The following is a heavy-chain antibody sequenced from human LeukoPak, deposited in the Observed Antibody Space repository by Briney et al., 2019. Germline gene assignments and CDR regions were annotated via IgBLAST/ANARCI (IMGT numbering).Heavy chain of an antibody. CDR1: GFIFSENA. J-gene: IGHJ4*02. D-gene: IGHD3-10*01. CDR3: ARYASGSQYKDPFDH. CDR2: TDTNGWKT. Sequence: GGSLRLSCVASGFIFSENAMNWVRQAPGKGLEWISHTDTNGWKTYYADSVRGRLTMSRDNAKNSLYLQMNSLRDEDTAVYYCARYASGSQYKDPFDHWGPGTQVTVSS. V-gene: IGHV3-48*02.